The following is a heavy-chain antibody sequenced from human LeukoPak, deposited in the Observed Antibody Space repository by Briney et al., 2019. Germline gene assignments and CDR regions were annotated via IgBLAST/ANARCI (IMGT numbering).Heavy chain of an antibody. J-gene: IGHJ4*02. V-gene: IGHV5-51*01. CDR3: ARKGDRYCSGGSCYGIDY. Sequence: GESLKISCKGSGYSFTSYWIGWVRQMPGKGLEWMGTIFPGDSDTRYSPSFQGQVTISADKSISTAYLQWSSLKASDTAMYYCARKGDRYCSGGSCYGIDYWGQGTLVTVSS. CDR1: GYSFTSYW. D-gene: IGHD2-15*01. CDR2: IFPGDSDT.